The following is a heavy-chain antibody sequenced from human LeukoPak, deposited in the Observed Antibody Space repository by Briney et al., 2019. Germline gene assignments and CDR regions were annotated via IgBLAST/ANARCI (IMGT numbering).Heavy chain of an antibody. CDR1: GFTFSSYA. D-gene: IGHD6-6*01. Sequence: GGSLGLSCAASGFTFSSYAMHWVRQAPEKGLEYVSAISSNGGSTYYANSVKGRFTISRDNSKNTLYLQMGSLRAEDMAVYYCARWGYSSSDAFDIWGQGTMVTVSS. CDR2: ISSNGGST. CDR3: ARWGYSSSDAFDI. V-gene: IGHV3-64*01. J-gene: IGHJ3*02.